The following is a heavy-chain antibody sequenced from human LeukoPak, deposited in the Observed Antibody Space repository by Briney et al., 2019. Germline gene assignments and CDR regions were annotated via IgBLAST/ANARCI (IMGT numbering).Heavy chain of an antibody. J-gene: IGHJ4*02. Sequence: SETLSLTCAVYGGSFSGYYWSWIRQPPGKGLEWIGEINHSGSTNYNPSLKGRVTISVDTSKNQFSLKLSSVTAADTAVYYCASTGSSSWYDYWGQGTLVTVSS. CDR3: ASTGSSSWYDY. CDR1: GGSFSGYY. CDR2: INHSGST. V-gene: IGHV4-34*01. D-gene: IGHD6-13*01.